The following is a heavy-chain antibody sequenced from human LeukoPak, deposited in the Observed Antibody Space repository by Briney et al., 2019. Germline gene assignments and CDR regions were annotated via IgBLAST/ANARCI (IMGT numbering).Heavy chain of an antibody. CDR2: ISSDGDDT. CDR3: ARDRGSSWVRGADY. Sequence: PGGTLRLSCAASGFTFSSYAMHWVRQAPGRGLEYVSAISSDGDDTYYANSVEGRFTISRDNSKNTLDLQMASLRAEDMAVYYCARDRGSSWVRGADYWGQGTLVTVSS. CDR1: GFTFSSYA. V-gene: IGHV3-64*01. J-gene: IGHJ4*02. D-gene: IGHD6-13*01.